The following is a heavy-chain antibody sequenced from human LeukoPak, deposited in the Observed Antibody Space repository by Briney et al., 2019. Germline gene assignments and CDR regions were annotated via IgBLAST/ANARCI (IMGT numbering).Heavy chain of an antibody. V-gene: IGHV4-34*01. CDR3: ARVSPPTNYDFLPRYFDL. J-gene: IGHJ2*01. CDR2: IKLSGST. CDR1: ARSFSGYY. D-gene: IGHD3-3*01. Sequence: SDTLSLTRALYARSFSGYYWGWIRQPPRKGLEWLGEIKLSGSTNYIPSLKSRVTISVDTSKNQFSLKLSSVTAADTAVYYCARVSPPTNYDFLPRYFDLWGRGTLVTVSS.